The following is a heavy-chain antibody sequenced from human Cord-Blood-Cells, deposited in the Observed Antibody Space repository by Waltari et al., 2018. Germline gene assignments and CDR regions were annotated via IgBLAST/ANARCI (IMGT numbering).Heavy chain of an antibody. CDR1: RXXLSNXRMG. CDR2: IFSNDEK. J-gene: IGHJ3*02. D-gene: IGHD7-27*01. Sequence: QVTLKXXDPVLVKPTEPLTLTXTVSRXXLSNXRMGVGWIRQPPGKALELLAHIFSNDEKSYSTSLKSRLTISKDTSKSQVVLTMTNMDPVDTATYYCARSDELGIDAFDIWGQGTMVTVSS. CDR3: ARSDELGIDAFDI. V-gene: IGHV2-26*01.